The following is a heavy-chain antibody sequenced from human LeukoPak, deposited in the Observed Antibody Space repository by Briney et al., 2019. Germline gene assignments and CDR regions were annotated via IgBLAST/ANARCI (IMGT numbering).Heavy chain of an antibody. V-gene: IGHV4-59*08. J-gene: IGHJ3*02. D-gene: IGHD3-22*01. Sequence: SETLSLTCTVSGGSLSSYYWSWIRQPPGKGLEWIGYIYYSGSTNYNPSLKSRVTISVDTSKNQFSLKLSSVTAADTAVYYCARRPFSSGFLDIWGQGTMVTVSS. CDR3: ARRPFSSGFLDI. CDR2: IYYSGST. CDR1: GGSLSSYY.